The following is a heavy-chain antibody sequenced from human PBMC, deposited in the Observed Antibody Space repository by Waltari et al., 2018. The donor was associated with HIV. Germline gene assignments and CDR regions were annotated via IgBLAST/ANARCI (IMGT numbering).Heavy chain of an antibody. D-gene: IGHD3-10*01. J-gene: IGHJ4*02. CDR1: GDTFTNFG. Sequence: QVQLVQSGSEVKKPGSSVRVSCKTSGDTFTNFGISWVRQAPVQGLEWMGGIIPVFGTPTFGRNFQGRLSIIADESASTAYMELSSLKSDDTAIYFCARFKFVGRRVDHFFDYWGQGSLVTVSS. CDR2: IIPVFGTP. CDR3: ARFKFVGRRVDHFFDY. V-gene: IGHV1-69*12.